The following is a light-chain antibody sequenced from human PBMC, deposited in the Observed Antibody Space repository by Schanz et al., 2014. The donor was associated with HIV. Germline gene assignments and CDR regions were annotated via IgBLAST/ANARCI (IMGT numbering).Light chain of an antibody. J-gene: IGKJ2*01. CDR3: LQCNDDVYT. CDR2: EAS. V-gene: IGKV1-5*03. Sequence: DIEMTQSPSTLSASAGDRITITCRASQSISGRLAWYQQKPGEALNPLISEASTLEFGVPPRSSGSGSGTEFTLAISSLQPGDFATYYWLQCNDDVYTFGQGTKLEIK. CDR1: QSISGR.